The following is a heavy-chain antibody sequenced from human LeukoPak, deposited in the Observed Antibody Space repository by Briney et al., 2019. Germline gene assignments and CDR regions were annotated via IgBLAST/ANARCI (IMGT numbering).Heavy chain of an antibody. Sequence: PGRSLRLSCAAPGFTFSSYGMHWVRQAPGKGLEWVAVISYDGSNKYYADSAKGRFTISRDNSKNTLYLQMNSLRAEDTAVYYCAKGGGYSYGVFDYWGQGTLVTVSS. CDR3: AKGGGYSYGVFDY. J-gene: IGHJ4*02. CDR2: ISYDGSNK. D-gene: IGHD5-18*01. V-gene: IGHV3-30*18. CDR1: GFTFSSYG.